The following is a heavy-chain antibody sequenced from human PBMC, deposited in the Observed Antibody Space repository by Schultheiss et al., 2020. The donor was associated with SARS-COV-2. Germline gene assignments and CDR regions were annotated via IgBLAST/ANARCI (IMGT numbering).Heavy chain of an antibody. J-gene: IGHJ6*02. CDR1: GFTFSSYE. V-gene: IGHV3-48*03. Sequence: GESLKISCAASGFTFSSYEMNWVRQAPGKGLEWVSYISSSGSTIYYADSVKGRFTISRDNSKNSLYLQMNSLRAEDTALYYCAKDMGGSDKMGYYGMDVWGQGATVTVSS. D-gene: IGHD3-16*01. CDR2: ISSSGSTI. CDR3: AKDMGGSDKMGYYGMDV.